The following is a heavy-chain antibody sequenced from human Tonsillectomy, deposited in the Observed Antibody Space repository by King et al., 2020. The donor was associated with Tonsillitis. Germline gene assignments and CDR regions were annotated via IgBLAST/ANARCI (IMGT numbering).Heavy chain of an antibody. Sequence: VQLVESGAEVKKPGASVTVSCKASGYTFTSYGSSGVRQAPGRGLEWMGWISAYNGNTNYAQTLQGRVTMTTDTSTSTAYMELRCLGSDDTAVYYCARARAPVDGLFDYWGQGTLVTVSS. D-gene: IGHD6-19*01. CDR3: ARARAPVDGLFDY. J-gene: IGHJ4*02. V-gene: IGHV1-18*01. CDR1: GYTFTSYG. CDR2: ISAYNGNT.